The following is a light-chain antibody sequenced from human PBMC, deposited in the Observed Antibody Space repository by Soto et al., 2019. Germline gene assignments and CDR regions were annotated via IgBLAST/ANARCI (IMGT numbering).Light chain of an antibody. Sequence: EIVLTQSPGTLSLSPGERATLSCRASQSVSRNYLAWYQQKPGQAPRLLIYAASSRISGIPDRFSGSGSGTDFNLTISRLEPEDFAVYHCQQYGSAPRTFGQGTKVDIK. J-gene: IGKJ1*01. CDR2: AAS. V-gene: IGKV3-20*01. CDR3: QQYGSAPRT. CDR1: QSVSRNY.